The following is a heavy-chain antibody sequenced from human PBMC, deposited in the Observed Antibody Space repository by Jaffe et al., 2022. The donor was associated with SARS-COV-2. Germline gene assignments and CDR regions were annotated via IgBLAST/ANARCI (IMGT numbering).Heavy chain of an antibody. CDR2: ISYDGNIK. D-gene: IGHD3-10*01. CDR1: GFTFRTYA. Sequence: QVQLVESGGGVVQPGRSLRLSCAASGFTFRTYAVHWVRQAPGKGLEWVAVISYDGNIKYYTDSVKGRFSISRDNSRNTLYLEMNSLRTDDTSVYYCARTPAGRGAFDLWGQGTLVTVSS. V-gene: IGHV3-30*04. CDR3: ARTPAGRGAFDL. J-gene: IGHJ4*02.